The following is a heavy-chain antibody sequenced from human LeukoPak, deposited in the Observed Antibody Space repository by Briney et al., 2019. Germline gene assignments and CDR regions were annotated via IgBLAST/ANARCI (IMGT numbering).Heavy chain of an antibody. V-gene: IGHV3-30*18. CDR1: GFTFSNFG. D-gene: IGHD5-24*01. Sequence: RGSLRLSCAASGFTFSNFGMHWVRQAPGKGLEWVAVISYDGKNEYYTDSVKGRFTISRDNAKNTLYLQMNSLRAEDTAVYYCAKQMAVDYFDYWGQGTLVTVSS. J-gene: IGHJ4*02. CDR3: AKQMAVDYFDY. CDR2: ISYDGKNE.